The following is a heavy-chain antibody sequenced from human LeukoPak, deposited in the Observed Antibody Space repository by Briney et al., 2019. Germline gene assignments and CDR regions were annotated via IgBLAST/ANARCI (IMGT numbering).Heavy chain of an antibody. J-gene: IGHJ4*02. V-gene: IGHV3-21*01. CDR2: ISSSSSYI. CDR3: ARVPARQLGEYYFDY. Sequence: GGSLRLSCAASGFTFSSYSMNWVRQAPGKGLEWVSSISSSSSYIYYADSVKGRFTISRDNAKNSLYLQMNSLRAEDTAVYYCARVPARQLGEYYFDYWGQGTLVIVSS. D-gene: IGHD6-6*01. CDR1: GFTFSSYS.